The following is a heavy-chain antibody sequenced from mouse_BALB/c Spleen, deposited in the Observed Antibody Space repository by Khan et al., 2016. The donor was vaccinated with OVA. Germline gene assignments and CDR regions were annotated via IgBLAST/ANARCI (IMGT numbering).Heavy chain of an antibody. J-gene: IGHJ2*01. V-gene: IGHV1S81*02. CDR1: GYTFTSYW. CDR3: ARIKKIVATYIDY. CDR2: TNPTNGRT. D-gene: IGHD1-1*01. Sequence: QVQLQQSGAELVKAGASVKMSCKASGYTFTSYWMHWVKQRLGQGLEWFAETNPTNGRTYYNEKFKSKATLTVDTSSSTAYMLLSRPTFEDSAVYYCARIKKIVATYIDYWGQGTTLTVSS.